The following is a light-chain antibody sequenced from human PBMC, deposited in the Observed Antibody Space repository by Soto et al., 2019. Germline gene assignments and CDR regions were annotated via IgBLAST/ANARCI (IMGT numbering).Light chain of an antibody. J-gene: IGKJ1*01. CDR2: DAS. Sequence: DLQMTQSPFSLSASVGDSVTIXXRASQSISSWLAWYKKKPGKAPKIXIYDASSLESGVPSRFSGSGAGTEFTLTISSLQPDDFATYYCQRYKSYSWTFGQGTKLDIK. CDR1: QSISSW. V-gene: IGKV1-5*01. CDR3: QRYKSYSWT.